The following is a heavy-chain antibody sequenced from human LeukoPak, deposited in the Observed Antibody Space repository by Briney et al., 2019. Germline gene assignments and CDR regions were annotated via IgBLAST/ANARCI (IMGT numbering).Heavy chain of an antibody. J-gene: IGHJ4*02. CDR3: ARAIVRGFRDPGYFDY. Sequence: PSLTLSLTCTVSGGSISSGSYYWSWIRQPAGTGLEWIGRIYTSGSTNYNPSLKSRVTISVDTSKNQFSLKLSSVTAADTAVYYCARAIVRGFRDPGYFDYWGQGTLVTVSS. D-gene: IGHD3-10*01. CDR2: IYTSGST. CDR1: GGSISSGSYY. V-gene: IGHV4-61*02.